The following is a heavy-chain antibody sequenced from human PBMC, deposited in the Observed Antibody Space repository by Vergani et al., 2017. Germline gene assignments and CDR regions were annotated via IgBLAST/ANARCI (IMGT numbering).Heavy chain of an antibody. CDR1: GGSISSSSYY. J-gene: IGHJ5*02. V-gene: IGHV4-39*07. Sequence: QLQLQESGPGLVKPSETLSLTCTVSGGSISSSSYYWGWIRQPPGKGLEWIGSIYYGGSTYYHPSLKSRVTISVDTSKNQFSLKLSSVTAADTAVYYCAREEITIFGVVNPYGFDPWGQGTLVTVSS. CDR3: AREEITIFGVVNPYGFDP. CDR2: IYYGGST. D-gene: IGHD3-3*01.